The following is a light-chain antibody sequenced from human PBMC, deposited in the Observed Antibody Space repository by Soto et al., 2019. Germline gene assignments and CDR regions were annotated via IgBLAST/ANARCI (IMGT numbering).Light chain of an antibody. CDR2: KGT. Sequence: QSVLAQPASVSGSPGQSSTISCTGTSYDVGAYNSVSWYQQLPHKAPQVILYKGTQRPSGVSSRFSGSTSGNAASLTISGLQADDEADYFCCSSAPESTYVFGTGTKVTVL. CDR3: CSSAPESTYV. CDR1: SYDVGAYNS. V-gene: IGLV2-23*01. J-gene: IGLJ1*01.